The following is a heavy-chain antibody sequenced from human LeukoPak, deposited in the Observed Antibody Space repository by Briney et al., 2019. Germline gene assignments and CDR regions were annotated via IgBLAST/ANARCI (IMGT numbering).Heavy chain of an antibody. J-gene: IGHJ3*02. CDR3: ARTTYWELLAFDI. V-gene: IGHV3-48*03. CDR1: GFTFTSYE. CDR2: ITSSGSTI. Sequence: GGSLRLSCAASGFTFTSYEMNWVRQAPGKGLEWVSYITSSGSTIYYADSVKGRFTISRDNAKNSLYLQMNSLRAEDTAVYYCARTTYWELLAFDIWCQGTMVTVSS. D-gene: IGHD1-26*01.